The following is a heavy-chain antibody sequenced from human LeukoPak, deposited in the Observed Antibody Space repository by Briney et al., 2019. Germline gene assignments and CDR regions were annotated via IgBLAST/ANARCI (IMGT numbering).Heavy chain of an antibody. Sequence: GESLKISCEGSGYSFSNYWIAWVRQMPGKGLEWMGTIYPGDSDTRYSPSFQGQVTISADKSIRIAYLQWRSLKASDTAMYYCARRYDSSGLAFDYWGQGTLVTVSS. J-gene: IGHJ4*02. CDR2: IYPGDSDT. CDR1: GYSFSNYW. V-gene: IGHV5-51*01. CDR3: ARRYDSSGLAFDY. D-gene: IGHD3-22*01.